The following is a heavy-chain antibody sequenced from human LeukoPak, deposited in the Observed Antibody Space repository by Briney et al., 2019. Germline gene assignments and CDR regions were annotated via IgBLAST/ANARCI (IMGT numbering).Heavy chain of an antibody. CDR1: GDSISDDY. V-gene: IGHV4-4*07. Sequence: SETLSLTCTVSGDSISDDYYTWMRQPAGKGLEWIGRIHSGGTTNYNPSLMSRVTLSIDKSKKHISLRLTSVTAADTALYYCARDNGSGYTKGYEHYYYYLDVWGKGTTVTVSS. D-gene: IGHD3-3*02. J-gene: IGHJ6*03. CDR2: IHSGGTT. CDR3: ARDNGSGYTKGYEHYYYYLDV.